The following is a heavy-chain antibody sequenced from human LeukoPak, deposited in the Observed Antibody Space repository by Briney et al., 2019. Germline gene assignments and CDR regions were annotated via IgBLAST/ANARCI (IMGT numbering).Heavy chain of an antibody. CDR3: ARAISYCSGGSCYSAEY. Sequence: GRSLRLSCAASGFTFSSYGMHWVRQAPGKGLEWVAVIWYDGSNKNYADSVKGRFPLSRDNSKNTLYLQMNSLRAEDTAVYYCARAISYCSGGSCYSAEYWGQGTLVTVSS. J-gene: IGHJ4*02. V-gene: IGHV3-33*01. D-gene: IGHD2-15*01. CDR2: IWYDGSNK. CDR1: GFTFSSYG.